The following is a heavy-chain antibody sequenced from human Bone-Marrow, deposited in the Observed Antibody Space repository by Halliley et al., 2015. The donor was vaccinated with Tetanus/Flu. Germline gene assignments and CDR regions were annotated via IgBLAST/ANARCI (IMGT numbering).Heavy chain of an antibody. V-gene: IGHV5-51*03. CDR1: GYSFTSYW. J-gene: IGHJ3*02. D-gene: IGHD3-22*01. CDR2: IYPSDSDT. CDR3: ASHYESSDFYTHDGFNI. Sequence: QLVQSGAEVKKPGESLRISCKTSGYSFTSYWIAWVRQMPGKGLESMGIIYPSDSDTTYSPPFQGQVTISADKSISTAYLQWSSLRASDSAMYYYASHYESSDFYTHDGFNIWGQGTMVTVSS.